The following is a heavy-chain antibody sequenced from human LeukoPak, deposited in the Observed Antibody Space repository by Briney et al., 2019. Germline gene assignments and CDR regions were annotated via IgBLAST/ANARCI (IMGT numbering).Heavy chain of an antibody. CDR2: IYYSGST. CDR1: GGSISSGDYY. CDR3: ASRADYYDSSGYWDSYWYFDL. Sequence: SQTLSLTCTVSGGSISSGDYYWSWIRQPPGKGLEWIGYIYYSGSTYYNPSLKSRVTISVDTSKNQFSLKLSSVTAADTAVYYCASRADYYDSSGYWDSYWYFDLWGRGTLVTVSS. V-gene: IGHV4-30-4*01. D-gene: IGHD3-22*01. J-gene: IGHJ2*01.